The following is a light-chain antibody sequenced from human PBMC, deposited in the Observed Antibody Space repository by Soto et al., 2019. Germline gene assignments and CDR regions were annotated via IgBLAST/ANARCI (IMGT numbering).Light chain of an antibody. CDR2: DVS. CDR3: SSYTSSSTRV. J-gene: IGLJ1*01. CDR1: SSDVGGYIY. V-gene: IGLV2-14*01. Sequence: QSVLTQPASVSGSPGQSITISCTGTSSDVGGYIYVSWYQQHPGKAPKLMIYDVSNRPSGVSNRFSGSKSGNTASLTISGLQAEDEADYYCSSYTSSSTRVFGTGTKLTVL.